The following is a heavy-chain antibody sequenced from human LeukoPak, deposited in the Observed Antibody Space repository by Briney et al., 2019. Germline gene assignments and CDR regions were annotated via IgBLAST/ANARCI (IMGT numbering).Heavy chain of an antibody. CDR1: GGSISSSSYY. J-gene: IGHJ4*02. CDR3: VRDPSSSSGYYDY. CDR2: IYYSGST. Sequence: SETLSLTCTVSGGSISSSSYYWGWIRQPPGKGLEWIGIIYYSGSTYYSPSLKSRVTISVDTSKNQFSLRLSSVTAADTAMYFCVRDPSSSSGYYDYWGQGILVTVSS. D-gene: IGHD3-22*01. V-gene: IGHV4-39*07.